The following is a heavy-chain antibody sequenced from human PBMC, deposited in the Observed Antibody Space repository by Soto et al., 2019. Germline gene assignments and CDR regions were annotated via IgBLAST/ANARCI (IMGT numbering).Heavy chain of an antibody. V-gene: IGHV3-48*02. CDR2: ISRSGGTI. CDR1: GFTFSSCG. J-gene: IGHJ6*02. D-gene: IGHD2-15*01. CDR3: ARCSGDSCYSYGVDV. Sequence: EVQLVESGGGFVQPGGSLRLPCAASGFTFSSCGMNWVRQAPGKGLEWVSHISRSGGTIYYADSVKGRFTISRDNAKNSLYLQMNSLRDEDTAVYYCARCSGDSCYSYGVDVWGQGTTVTVSS.